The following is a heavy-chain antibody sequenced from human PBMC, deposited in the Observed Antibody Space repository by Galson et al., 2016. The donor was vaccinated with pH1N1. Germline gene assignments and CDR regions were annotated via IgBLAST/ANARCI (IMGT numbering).Heavy chain of an antibody. V-gene: IGHV6-1*01. CDR1: GDSVSSNSAA. J-gene: IGHJ6*02. CDR2: TYYRSKWYN. CDR3: ARGGFYYDSSGPSYGMDV. Sequence: CAISGDSVSSNSAAWNWIRQSPSRGLEWLGRTYYRSKWYNDYAVSVKSRITINPEPSKNQFSLPLNSVTHEHTAVYYCARGGFYYDSSGPSYGMDVWGQGTTVTVSS. D-gene: IGHD3-22*01.